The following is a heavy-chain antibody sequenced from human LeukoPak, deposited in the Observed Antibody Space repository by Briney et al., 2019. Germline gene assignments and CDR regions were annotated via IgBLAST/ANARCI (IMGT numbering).Heavy chain of an antibody. CDR3: ARAPSSYESGNGYPNLGWLDP. CDR2: FHRGRI. J-gene: IGHJ5*02. CDR1: GYPIGLDYY. D-gene: IGHD5-24*01. Sequence: AETLSLTCKVSGYPIGLDYYWVWIRQAPGRGLQWIGGFHRGRIQYNSALKSRVTISIDSSKNQFSLRMWPVTAADTAFYFCARAPSSYESGNGYPNLGWLDPWGQGALVTVSS. V-gene: IGHV4-38-2*02.